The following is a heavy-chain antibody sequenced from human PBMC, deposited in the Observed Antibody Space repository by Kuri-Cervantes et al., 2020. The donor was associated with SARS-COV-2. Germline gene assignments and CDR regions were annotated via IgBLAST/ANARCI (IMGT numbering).Heavy chain of an antibody. Sequence: SVKVSCKASGGTFSSYSISWVRQAPGQGLEWMGGILPIFGTANYAQKFRGRVTIIADELTSTAYMELSSLRSEDTAVYYCATGPPYCSSTSCSRWFDPWGQGTLVTVSS. CDR3: ATGPPYCSSTSCSRWFDP. CDR1: GGTFSSYS. V-gene: IGHV1-69*13. CDR2: ILPIFGTA. J-gene: IGHJ5*02. D-gene: IGHD2-2*01.